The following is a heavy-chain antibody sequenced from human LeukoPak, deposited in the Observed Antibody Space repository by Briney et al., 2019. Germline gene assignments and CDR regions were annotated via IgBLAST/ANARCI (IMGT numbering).Heavy chain of an antibody. V-gene: IGHV3-9*01. CDR1: GFALDDYA. Sequence: SLSLSCAASGFALDDYAMHGVRQAPGKGLEWVSGISWNSGSIAYADSVKGRFTISRDNAKNSLYLQMDSLRAEDTALYYCAKGLSMVRGLDYWGQGTLVTVSS. CDR2: ISWNSGSI. D-gene: IGHD3-10*01. CDR3: AKGLSMVRGLDY. J-gene: IGHJ4*02.